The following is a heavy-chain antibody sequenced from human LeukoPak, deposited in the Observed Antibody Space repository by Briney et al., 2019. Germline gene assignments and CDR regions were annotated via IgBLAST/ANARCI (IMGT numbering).Heavy chain of an antibody. CDR2: TRNKANSYTT. V-gene: IGHV3-72*01. D-gene: IGHD6-19*01. Sequence: GGSLRLSCAASGFTFSDHYMDWVRQAPGKGLEWVGRTRNKANSYTTEYAASVKGRFTISRDDSKNSLYLQMNSLKTEDTAVYYCAARSGWERYYYMDVWGKGTTVTVSS. CDR1: GFTFSDHY. J-gene: IGHJ6*03. CDR3: AARSGWERYYYMDV.